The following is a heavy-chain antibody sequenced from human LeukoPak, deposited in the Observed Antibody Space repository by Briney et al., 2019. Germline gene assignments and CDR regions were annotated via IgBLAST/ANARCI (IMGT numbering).Heavy chain of an antibody. Sequence: SVKVPCKASGGTFSSYAISWVRQAPGQGLEWMGGIIPIFGTANYAQKFQGRVTITTDESTSTAYMELSSLRSEDTAVYYCAGVGTGDPDAFDIWGQGTMVTVSS. J-gene: IGHJ3*02. CDR3: AGVGTGDPDAFDI. D-gene: IGHD7-27*01. V-gene: IGHV1-69*05. CDR2: IIPIFGTA. CDR1: GGTFSSYA.